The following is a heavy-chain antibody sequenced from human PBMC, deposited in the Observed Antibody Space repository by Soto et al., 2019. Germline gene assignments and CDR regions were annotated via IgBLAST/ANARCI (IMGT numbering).Heavy chain of an antibody. CDR2: IIPIFGTA. V-gene: IGHV1-69*01. CDR1: GGTFSRYA. Sequence: ASVKFSYNASGGTFSRYAISWVRQAPGQWLEWMGGIIPIFGTANYAQRFQGRVTITADESTSTAYMELSSLRSEDTAVYYCATYCGGDCYPYYFDYWGQGTLVTVSS. J-gene: IGHJ4*02. CDR3: ATYCGGDCYPYYFDY. D-gene: IGHD2-21*02.